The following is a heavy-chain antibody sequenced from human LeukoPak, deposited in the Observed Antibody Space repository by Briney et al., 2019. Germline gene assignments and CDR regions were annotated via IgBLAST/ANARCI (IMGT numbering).Heavy chain of an antibody. V-gene: IGHV1-18*01. CDR2: ISAYNGNT. D-gene: IGHD2-2*01. CDR3: ARNNCSSTSCQFDP. Sequence: ASVKVSCKASGYTFTSYGISWVRQAPGQGLEWMGWISAYNGNTNYAQKLQGRVTMTTDTSTSTAYMELRSLRSDDTAVYYCARNNCSSTSCQFDPWGQGTLVTVSS. J-gene: IGHJ5*02. CDR1: GYTFTSYG.